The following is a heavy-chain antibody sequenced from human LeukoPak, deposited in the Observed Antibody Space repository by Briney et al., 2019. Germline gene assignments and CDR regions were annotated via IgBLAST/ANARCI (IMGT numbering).Heavy chain of an antibody. CDR2: IYYSGST. CDR1: GGSISSYY. J-gene: IGHJ5*02. Sequence: SETLSLTCTVSGGSISSYYWSWIRQPPGKGLEWIGYIYYSGSTNYNPSLKSRVTLSVDTSKNQFSLKLSSVTAADTAVYYCARDGAITFGGGDWFDPWGQGTLVTVSS. V-gene: IGHV4-59*01. D-gene: IGHD3-16*01. CDR3: ARDGAITFGGGDWFDP.